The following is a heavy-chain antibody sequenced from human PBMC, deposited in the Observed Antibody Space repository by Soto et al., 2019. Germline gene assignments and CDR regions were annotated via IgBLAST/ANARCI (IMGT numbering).Heavy chain of an antibody. CDR1: GRYIDYGASY. D-gene: IGHD6-6*01. Sequence: PSETLALSRTVSGRYIDYGASYQRWLLQPPGGGLEWTGYIYYEGNSYYNPSLKSRVIRSLDTSTNKVSLILTSATAADTAVYYCARGLSSSATFYHYYGMDVWGQGTTVTVSS. CDR3: ARGLSSSATFYHYYGMDV. J-gene: IGHJ6*02. CDR2: IYYEGNS. V-gene: IGHV4-30-4*01.